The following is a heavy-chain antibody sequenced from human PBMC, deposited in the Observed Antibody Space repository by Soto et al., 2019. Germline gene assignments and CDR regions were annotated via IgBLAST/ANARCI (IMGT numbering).Heavy chain of an antibody. CDR3: ARENQPRGLDFSDSGVDV. J-gene: IGHJ6*02. V-gene: IGHV1-3*01. CDR2: INADNGNT. D-gene: IGHD2-2*01. Sequence: QVQLVQSGAEVKKPGASVKVSCRASGYTFTSYVMHWVRQAPGQRLEWMGWINADNGNTKYSQKFQGRVIITRDTSANTAYMELSSLRSEDTAVYYCARENQPRGLDFSDSGVDVWGQGTKVTVSS. CDR1: GYTFTSYV.